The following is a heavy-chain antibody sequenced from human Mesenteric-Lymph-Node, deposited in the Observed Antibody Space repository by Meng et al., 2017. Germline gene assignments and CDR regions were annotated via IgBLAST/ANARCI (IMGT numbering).Heavy chain of an antibody. D-gene: IGHD3-10*01. CDR2: INDSGST. CDR3: ARGPLVRGVIHY. Sequence: QVQLRQWGAGLLQPSESLSLICAVSGGSFSGHYWSWIRQPPGKGLEWIGEINDSGSTDYNPSLKSRVTISVDTSKSQFSLKLSSVTAADTAMYYCARGPLVRGVIHYWGQGTLVTVSS. J-gene: IGHJ4*02. V-gene: IGHV4-34*01. CDR1: GGSFSGHY.